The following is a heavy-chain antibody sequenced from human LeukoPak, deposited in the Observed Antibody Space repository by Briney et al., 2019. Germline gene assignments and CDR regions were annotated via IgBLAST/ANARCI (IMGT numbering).Heavy chain of an antibody. CDR1: GYTFTGYY. Sequence: ASVKVSCKASGYTFTGYYMHWVRQAPGQGLEWMGWINPNSGGTNYAQKFQGRVTMTRDTSISTAYMELSRLRSDDTAVYYCARGALPAAIFWFDPWGQGTLVIVSS. CDR2: INPNSGGT. V-gene: IGHV1-2*02. CDR3: ARGALPAAIFWFDP. D-gene: IGHD2-2*01. J-gene: IGHJ5*02.